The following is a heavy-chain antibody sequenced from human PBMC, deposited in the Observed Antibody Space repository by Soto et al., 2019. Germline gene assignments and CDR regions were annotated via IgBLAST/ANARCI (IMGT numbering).Heavy chain of an antibody. V-gene: IGHV3-21*01. CDR1: GFTFSSYS. J-gene: IGHJ4*02. Sequence: GGSLRLSCAASGFTFSSYSMNWVRQAPGKGLEWVSSISSSSSYIYYADSVKGRFTISRDNAKNSLYLQMNSLRAEDTAVYYCARENSGTDDAFSFDYWGQGTLVTVSS. CDR2: ISSSSSYI. D-gene: IGHD1-1*01. CDR3: ARENSGTDDAFSFDY.